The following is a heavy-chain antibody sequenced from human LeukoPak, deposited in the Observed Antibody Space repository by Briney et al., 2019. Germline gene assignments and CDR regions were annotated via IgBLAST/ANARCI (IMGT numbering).Heavy chain of an antibody. Sequence: GGSLSLSVAASGFTPGSYAMSWVRQAPGKGRDWASAISGSGGSTYYADSVKGRFTISRDNSKNTLYLQMNSLRAEDTAVYYCAKDPTVVTYYFDYWGQGTLVTVSS. CDR1: GFTPGSYA. D-gene: IGHD4-23*01. J-gene: IGHJ4*02. V-gene: IGHV3-23*01. CDR2: ISGSGGST. CDR3: AKDPTVVTYYFDY.